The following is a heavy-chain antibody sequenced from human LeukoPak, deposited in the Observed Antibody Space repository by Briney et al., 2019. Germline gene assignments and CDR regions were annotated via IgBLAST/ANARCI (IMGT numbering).Heavy chain of an antibody. CDR2: ISSSSDFM. J-gene: IGHJ4*02. V-gene: IGHV3-21*01. Sequence: GGSLRLSCAASGFTFSSYTMHWVRQAPGKGLEWLSSISSSSDFMYYADSVRGRFTISRDDAKDSLYLQMNSLRAEDTAVYYCAKDSTTLSSSWSLYSTTEIASLDYWGQGTLVTVSS. D-gene: IGHD6-13*01. CDR3: AKDSTTLSSSWSLYSTTEIASLDY. CDR1: GFTFSSYT.